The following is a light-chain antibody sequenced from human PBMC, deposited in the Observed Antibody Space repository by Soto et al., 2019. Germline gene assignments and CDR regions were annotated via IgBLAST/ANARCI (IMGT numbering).Light chain of an antibody. V-gene: IGKV3D-15*01. J-gene: IGKJ5*01. CDR2: GAS. CDR1: ESISSEY. CDR3: QQYDNWPPIT. Sequence: EIVMTQSPATLSVSPWERATLSCRTSESISSEYLAWYQQRPGQAPRLLINGASSRATGVPARFSGSGSGTEFTLTISSLQSEDFAVYYCQQYDNWPPITFGQGTRLEIK.